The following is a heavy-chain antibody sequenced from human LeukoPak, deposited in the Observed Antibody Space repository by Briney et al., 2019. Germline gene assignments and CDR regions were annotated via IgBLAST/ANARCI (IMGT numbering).Heavy chain of an antibody. CDR1: GASFRNYY. D-gene: IGHD6-13*01. CDR3: ARSGTYQYSSTSDY. CDR2: IDRSGTT. Sequence: SETLSLTCAVYGASFRNYYWSWIRQTPGKGLEWIGEIDRSGTTNYNPSLKSRVTISLDTSKDQFSLKVTSVTAADTAVYYCARSGTYQYSSTSDYWGQGTLVTVSS. J-gene: IGHJ4*02. V-gene: IGHV4-34*01.